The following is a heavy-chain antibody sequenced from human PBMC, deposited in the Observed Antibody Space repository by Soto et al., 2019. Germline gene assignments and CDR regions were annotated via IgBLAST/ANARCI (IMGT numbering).Heavy chain of an antibody. J-gene: IGHJ4*01. V-gene: IGHV3-15*01. CDR1: GFIFSNGW. D-gene: IGHD1-26*01. CDR3: PTEGGSLEASVFQH. CDR2: IKSKTDGGTT. Sequence: PGGSLILSCVASGFIFSNGWMTWVRQPPGKCLEWVVRIKSKTDGGTTDYAAPVKGRFTISRDDSKSTLYLQMNCLKIEDTAVYYCPTEGGSLEASVFQHWGPGXLVNVFS.